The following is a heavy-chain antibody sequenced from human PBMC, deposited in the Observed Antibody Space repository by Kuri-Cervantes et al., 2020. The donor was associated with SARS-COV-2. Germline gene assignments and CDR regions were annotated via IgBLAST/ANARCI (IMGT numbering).Heavy chain of an antibody. V-gene: IGHV3-30*02. CDR1: GFTFSSYG. J-gene: IGHJ5*02. CDR3: AKGPRDYYDSSGYWPYNWFDP. D-gene: IGHD3-22*01. CDR2: IRYDGSNK. Sequence: GESLKISCAASGFTFSSYGMHWVRQAPGKGLEWVAFIRYDGSNKYYADSVKGRFTISRDNSKNTLYLQMNSLRAEDTAVYYCAKGPRDYYDSSGYWPYNWFDPWGQGTLVTVSS.